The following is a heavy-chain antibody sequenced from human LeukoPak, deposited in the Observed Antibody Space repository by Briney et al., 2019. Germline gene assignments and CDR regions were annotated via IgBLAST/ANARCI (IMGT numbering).Heavy chain of an antibody. D-gene: IGHD1-26*01. CDR2: INAGNGNT. Sequence: ASVKVSCRASGYTFTSYAMHWERQAPGQRLEWMGWINAGNGNTKYSQKFQGRVTITRDTSASTAYMELSSLRSEDTAVYYCASSGSYYVSYVYWGQGTLVTVSS. CDR3: ASSGSYYVSYVY. J-gene: IGHJ4*02. V-gene: IGHV1-3*01. CDR1: GYTFTSYA.